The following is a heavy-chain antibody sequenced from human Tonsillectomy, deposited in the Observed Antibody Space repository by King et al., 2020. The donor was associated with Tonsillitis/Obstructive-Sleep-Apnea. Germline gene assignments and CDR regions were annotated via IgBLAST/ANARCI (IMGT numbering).Heavy chain of an antibody. V-gene: IGHV5-51*01. Sequence: QLVQSGAEVKKPGESLKISCKGSGYSFANYWIGWVRQMPGKGLEWMGIIYPGDSDTTYSPSFQGQVTISADTSITTAYLQWSSLKASDTAMYYCACRYSSAWYWFDPWGQGTLVTVSS. D-gene: IGHD6-13*01. J-gene: IGHJ5*02. CDR1: GYSFANYW. CDR3: ACRYSSAWYWFDP. CDR2: IYPGDSDT.